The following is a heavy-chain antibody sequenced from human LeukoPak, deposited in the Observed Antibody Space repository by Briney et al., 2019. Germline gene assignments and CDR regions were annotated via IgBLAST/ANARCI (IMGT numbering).Heavy chain of an antibody. CDR1: GFTLSSYA. CDR3: AKDSRWELLLDY. D-gene: IGHD1-26*01. J-gene: IGHJ4*02. CDR2: VSDSGGAT. Sequence: GGSLRLSCAASGFTLSSYAMSGVRQAPGKGLEWVSGVSDSGGATNYADSVKGRFTISRDNSKNTLYLQMNSLRGEDTAVYYCAKDSRWELLLDYWGQGTLVTVSS. V-gene: IGHV3-23*01.